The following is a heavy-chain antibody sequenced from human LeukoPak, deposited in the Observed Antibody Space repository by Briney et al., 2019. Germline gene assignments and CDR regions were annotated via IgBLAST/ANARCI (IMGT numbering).Heavy chain of an antibody. D-gene: IGHD5-12*01. V-gene: IGHV5-51*01. Sequence: PGESLKISCKGSGYSFTSYWICLVRQMPGKGLELMGIIYPRDSDTRYSPSFHGQATISADKSISTAYLQRSSLKASDTAMYYCARPGEVAELDYWGQGTLVTVSS. CDR2: IYPRDSDT. CDR3: ARPGEVAELDY. J-gene: IGHJ4*02. CDR1: GYSFTSYW.